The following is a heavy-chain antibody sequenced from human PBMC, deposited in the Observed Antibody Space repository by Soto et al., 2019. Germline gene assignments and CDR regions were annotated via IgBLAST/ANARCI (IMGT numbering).Heavy chain of an antibody. Sequence: EVQLVESGGGLVQPGGSLRLSCEASGFTFSNYWLHWVRQVPGKGLMWVSRINYDGSSTNYADSVKGRFTISRDNAKNTLYLQMNSLRPEDTAVYYCGLETSIDYWGQGTLVTVSS. CDR1: GFTFSNYW. CDR3: GLETSIDY. J-gene: IGHJ4*02. V-gene: IGHV3-74*01. D-gene: IGHD1-1*01. CDR2: INYDGSST.